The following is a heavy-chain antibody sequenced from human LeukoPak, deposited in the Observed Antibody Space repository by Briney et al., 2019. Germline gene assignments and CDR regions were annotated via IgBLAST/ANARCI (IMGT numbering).Heavy chain of an antibody. CDR3: ARVNRGAYDS. V-gene: IGHV3-53*01. J-gene: IGHJ5*02. CDR2: LYSGGTT. CDR1: GFIVSSNY. Sequence: GGSLRLSCAASGFIVSSNYMNWVRQAPGKGLEWISVLYSGGTTYYADSVKGRFSISRDNSNNTLYLQMNSLRAEDTAVYYCARVNRGAYDSWGQGTLVTVSS. D-gene: IGHD5-12*01.